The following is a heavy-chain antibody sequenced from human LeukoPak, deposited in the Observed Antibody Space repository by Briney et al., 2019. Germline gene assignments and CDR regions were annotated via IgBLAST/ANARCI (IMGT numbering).Heavy chain of an antibody. CDR2: IRYDGSNK. D-gene: IGHD6-6*01. CDR1: GFTFSTYG. V-gene: IGHV3-30*02. J-gene: IGHJ4*02. CDR3: AKLAYSSSSSVDY. Sequence: GGSLRLSCAASGFTFSTYGMHWVRQAPGKGLEWVAFIRYDGSNKYYADSVKGRFTISRDNSKNTLYLQMNSLRAEDTAVYYCAKLAYSSSSSVDYGGQGTLVTVSS.